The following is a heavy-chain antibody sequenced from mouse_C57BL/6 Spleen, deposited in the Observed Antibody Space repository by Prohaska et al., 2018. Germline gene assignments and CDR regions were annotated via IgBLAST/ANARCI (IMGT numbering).Heavy chain of an antibody. J-gene: IGHJ2*01. CDR1: GFTFSNYW. CDR3: TGWVTTGVDYFDY. V-gene: IGHV6-3*01. Sequence: EVKLEESGGGLVQPGGSMKLSCVASGFTFSNYWLNWVRQSPEKGLEWVAQIRLISDNYATHYAESVKGWFTISRDDSKSSVYLQMNNLRAGDTGIYYCTGWVTTGVDYFDYWGQGTTLTVSS. CDR2: IRLISDNYAT. D-gene: IGHD2-1*01.